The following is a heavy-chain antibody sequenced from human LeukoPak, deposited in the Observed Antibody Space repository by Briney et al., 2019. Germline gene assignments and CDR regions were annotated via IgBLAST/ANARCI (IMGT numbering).Heavy chain of an antibody. V-gene: IGHV3-48*01. J-gene: IGHJ4*02. CDR2: ISSTGSTI. Sequence: GGSLRLSCAASGFTFSSYSMNSVRQAPGKGLEWVSYISSTGSTIYYADSVRGRFTISRDNAKNSLYLQMNSLRAEDTAVYYCARGSYSSSNYFDYWGQGTLVTVSS. CDR1: GFTFSSYS. CDR3: ARGSYSSSNYFDY. D-gene: IGHD6-6*01.